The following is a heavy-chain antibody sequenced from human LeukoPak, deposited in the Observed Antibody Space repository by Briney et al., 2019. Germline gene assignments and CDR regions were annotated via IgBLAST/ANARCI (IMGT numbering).Heavy chain of an antibody. CDR3: AESVDSSGWYGFDY. CDR2: ISYDGSNK. V-gene: IGHV3-30-3*01. Sequence: PGGSLRLSCAASGFTFSSYAMHWVRQAPGKGLEWVAVISYDGSNKYYADSVKGRFTISRDNSKNTLYLQMNSLRAEDTAVYYCAESVDSSGWYGFDYWGQGTLVTVSS. CDR1: GFTFSSYA. J-gene: IGHJ4*02. D-gene: IGHD6-19*01.